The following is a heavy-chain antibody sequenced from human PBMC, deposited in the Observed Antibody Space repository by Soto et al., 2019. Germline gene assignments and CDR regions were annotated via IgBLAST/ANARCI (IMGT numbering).Heavy chain of an antibody. J-gene: IGHJ5*02. Sequence: TLSLTCTVSGGSISSGRNYWNLIRQHPGKGLEWIGYISYSGNTYYTPSLKIRVTISVDTSKNHFSLKLTSVTAADTAIYYCARGDCGSSSCYDLEGWFDPWGQGTLVTVSS. CDR3: ARGDCGSSSCYDLEGWFDP. CDR1: GGSISSGRNY. V-gene: IGHV4-31*03. D-gene: IGHD2-2*01. CDR2: ISYSGNT.